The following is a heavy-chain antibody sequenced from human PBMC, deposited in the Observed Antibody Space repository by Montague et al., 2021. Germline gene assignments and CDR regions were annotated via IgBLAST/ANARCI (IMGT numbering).Heavy chain of an antibody. CDR2: VSHGGRT. J-gene: IGHJ6*03. CDR1: RSLINSDYY. Sequence: SETLSLTCTVSRSLINSDYYWGWIRPPPGKGLGWMGSVSHGGRTYYNPSPKSRVTISVGTSNNHFSLKLSSVTAADTAMYYCARERDRYYYMDIWGKGTTITVSS. CDR3: ARERDRYYYMDI. V-gene: IGHV4-38-2*02.